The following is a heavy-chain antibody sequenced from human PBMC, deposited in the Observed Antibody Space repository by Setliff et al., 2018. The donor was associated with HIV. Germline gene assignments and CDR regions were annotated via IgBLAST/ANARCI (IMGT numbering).Heavy chain of an antibody. CDR1: GYTFTSYS. Sequence: ASVKVSCKPSGYTFTSYSIAWVRQAPGQGLEWMGWISPYNGITDYAQKFQDRVTMTTDRYTTTVYMELRSLTSDDTAVYYCARGRSSGWVDDAFDIWGQGTMVTVS. J-gene: IGHJ3*02. CDR3: ARGRSSGWVDDAFDI. CDR2: ISPYNGIT. V-gene: IGHV1-18*01. D-gene: IGHD6-19*01.